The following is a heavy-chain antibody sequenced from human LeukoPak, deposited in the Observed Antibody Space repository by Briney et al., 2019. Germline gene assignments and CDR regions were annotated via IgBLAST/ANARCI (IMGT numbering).Heavy chain of an antibody. V-gene: IGHV3-48*04. CDR3: ATSHDNYLFDY. CDR1: GFTFSSYS. CDR2: ISTGGTI. J-gene: IGHJ4*02. Sequence: PGGSLRLSCAASGFTFSSYSMNWVRQAPGKGLGWVSYISTGGTIFYADSVRGRFTISRDDAKNSLYLQMSSLRAEDTAVYYCATSHDNYLFDYWGQGTLVTVSS. D-gene: IGHD4-11*01.